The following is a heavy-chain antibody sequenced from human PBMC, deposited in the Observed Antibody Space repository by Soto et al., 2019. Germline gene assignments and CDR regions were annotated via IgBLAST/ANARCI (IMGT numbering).Heavy chain of an antibody. CDR2: IWYDGSNK. CDR3: ARNGEMATTRQH. V-gene: IGHV3-33*01. D-gene: IGHD1-26*01. CDR1: GFNFSNYG. Sequence: QVQLVESGGGVVQPGRSLRLSCAVSGFNFSNYGMHWVRQAPGKGLEWVAVIWYDGSNKYYIDSVKGRFTISRDNSKNTLYLQMDSLRAEDTALYYCARNGEMATTRQHWGQGTLVTVSS. J-gene: IGHJ1*01.